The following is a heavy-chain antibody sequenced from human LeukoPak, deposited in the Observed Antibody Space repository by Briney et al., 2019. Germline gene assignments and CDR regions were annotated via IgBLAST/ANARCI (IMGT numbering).Heavy chain of an antibody. CDR2: IRYDGSNK. CDR3: AKDEDYGGSLYDY. J-gene: IGHJ4*02. V-gene: IGHV3-30*02. CDR1: GFTFSSYG. Sequence: GRSLRLSCAASGFTFSSYGMHWVRQAPDKGQEWVAFIRYDGSNKYYAASVKGRFTIPKAHSKNTPYLHMDSWPVQDTAVYYCAKDEDYGGSLYDYWGQGTLVTVSS. D-gene: IGHD4-23*01.